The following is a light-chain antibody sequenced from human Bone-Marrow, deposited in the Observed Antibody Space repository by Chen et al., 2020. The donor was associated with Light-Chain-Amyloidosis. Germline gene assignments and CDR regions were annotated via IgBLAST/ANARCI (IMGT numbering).Light chain of an antibody. V-gene: IGLV2-14*01. J-gene: IGLJ1*01. CDR1: SSDVGGDNH. CDR2: EVT. Sequence: QSDLTQPASVSGSPGQSITISCTGTSSDVGGDNHVSWYQQHPDKAPKLMIYEVTNRPSWVPDRFSGSKSDNTASLTISGLQTEYEADYFCSSYTITNTLVFGSGTRVTVL. CDR3: SSYTITNTLV.